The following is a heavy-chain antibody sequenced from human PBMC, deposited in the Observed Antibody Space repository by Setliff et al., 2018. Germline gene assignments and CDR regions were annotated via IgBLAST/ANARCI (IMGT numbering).Heavy chain of an antibody. V-gene: IGHV4-61*05. D-gene: IGHD6-19*01. J-gene: IGHJ6*03. CDR3: VRTDYSDGRYSMDV. Sequence: SETLSLTCTVSDDSISSRHYYWSWIRQPAGKGLEWIGEINHSGNTNYNPSLKSRVHISVDKSTNQFSLKLNSVTAADTAVYYCVRTDYSDGRYSMDVWGKGTTVTVSS. CDR1: DDSISSRHYY. CDR2: INHSGNT.